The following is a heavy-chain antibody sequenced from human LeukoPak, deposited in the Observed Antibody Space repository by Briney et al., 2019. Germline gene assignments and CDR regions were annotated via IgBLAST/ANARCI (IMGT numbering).Heavy chain of an antibody. V-gene: IGHV4-4*07. CDR1: GGSINGYF. CDR3: ASEPTSGREPTSGRPLDY. J-gene: IGHJ4*02. Sequence: PSETLSLTCTVSGGSINGYFWSWIRQPAGKGLEWIGRIYSSGSNNYNPSLKSRVTMSLDTSKNHLSLHLSSVTAADTAVYYCASEPTSGREPTSGRPLDYWGQGTLVTVSS. CDR2: IYSSGSN. D-gene: IGHD5-12*01.